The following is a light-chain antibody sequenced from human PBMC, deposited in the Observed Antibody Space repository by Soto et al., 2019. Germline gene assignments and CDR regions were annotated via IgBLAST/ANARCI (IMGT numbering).Light chain of an antibody. CDR3: QQYNNWPPYT. Sequence: EIVMTQYPATLSVSPGDRVTLSCRASQSVSSDLAWYQQRPGQAPRLLIYGASTRATGIPARFSGTGSGTEFTLTISSLQSEDFAIYSCQQYNNWPPYTFGQGTKVDIK. J-gene: IGKJ2*01. V-gene: IGKV3-15*01. CDR2: GAS. CDR1: QSVSSD.